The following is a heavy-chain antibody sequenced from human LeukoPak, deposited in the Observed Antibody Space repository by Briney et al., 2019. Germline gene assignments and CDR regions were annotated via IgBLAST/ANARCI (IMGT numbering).Heavy chain of an antibody. V-gene: IGHV3-7*02. Sequence: GGSLRLSCAASGFSFGSYWMNWVRQAPGKGLEWVANIKEDGSEKYYVDSVRGRFTISRDNAKSSLFLQMNSLRADDTAVYYCVSILAASWGQGTLVTVSS. CDR1: GFSFGSYW. CDR2: IKEDGSEK. CDR3: VSILAAS. J-gene: IGHJ5*02. D-gene: IGHD3-9*01.